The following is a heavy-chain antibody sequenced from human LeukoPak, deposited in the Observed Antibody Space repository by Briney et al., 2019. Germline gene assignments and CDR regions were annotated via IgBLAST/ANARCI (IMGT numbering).Heavy chain of an antibody. CDR1: GFTFSSYA. J-gene: IGHJ4*02. V-gene: IGHV3-23*01. CDR3: VKHSAPVLAAARFDY. CDR2: ISGSGTNT. D-gene: IGHD2-2*01. Sequence: PGGSLRLSCEASGFTFSSYAMSWVRQAPGKGLEWVSVISGSGTNTYYADSVKGRFTISRDNSKNTLYLQMNSLRAEDTALYYCVKHSAPVLAAARFDYWGQGNLVTVSS.